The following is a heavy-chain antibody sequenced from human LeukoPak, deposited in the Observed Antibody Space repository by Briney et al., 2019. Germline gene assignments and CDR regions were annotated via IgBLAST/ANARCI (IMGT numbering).Heavy chain of an antibody. CDR3: ARHVSVTPWYFDL. CDR2: IYYSGST. Sequence: PSETLSLTCTVSDGSISGYFWSCFRQPPGKGLEWIGYIYYSGSTNYNPSLKSRVTISVDTSQNQFSLKLSSVTAADTALYYCARHVSVTPWYFDLWGRGTLVTVSS. J-gene: IGHJ2*01. D-gene: IGHD4-17*01. V-gene: IGHV4-59*08. CDR1: DGSISGYF.